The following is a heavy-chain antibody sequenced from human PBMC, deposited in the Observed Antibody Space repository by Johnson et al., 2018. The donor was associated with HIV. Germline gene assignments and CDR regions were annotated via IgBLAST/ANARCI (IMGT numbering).Heavy chain of an antibody. CDR1: GFTFSDYY. V-gene: IGHV3-11*04. CDR3: ASGIAVAGTLLDAFDI. J-gene: IGHJ3*02. Sequence: QVQLVESGGGVVQPGGSLRLSCAASGFTFSDYYMSWIRQAPGKGLEWVSYISESGTTIYYADSGKGRFTISRDNAKNSLYLQMNSLRAEDTAVYYCASGIAVAGTLLDAFDIWGQGTMVTVSS. CDR2: ISESGTTI. D-gene: IGHD6-19*01.